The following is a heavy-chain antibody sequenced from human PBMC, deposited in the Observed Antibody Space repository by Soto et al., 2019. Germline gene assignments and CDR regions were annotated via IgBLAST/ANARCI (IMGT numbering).Heavy chain of an antibody. V-gene: IGHV4-39*07. CDR3: ARRYCSGGSCYFTFAY. D-gene: IGHD2-15*01. Sequence: SETLSLTCTVSGGSISSSSYYWGWIRQPPGKGLEWIGSIYYSGSTNYNPSLKSRVTISVDTPKNQFSLKLSSVTAADTAVYYCARRYCSGGSCYFTFAYWGQGTLVTVSS. CDR1: GGSISSSSYY. CDR2: IYYSGST. J-gene: IGHJ4*02.